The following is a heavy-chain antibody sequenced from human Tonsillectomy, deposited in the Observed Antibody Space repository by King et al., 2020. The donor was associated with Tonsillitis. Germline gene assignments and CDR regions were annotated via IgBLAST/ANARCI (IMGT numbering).Heavy chain of an antibody. CDR2: IFPGDSDT. CDR1: GFSFNSYR. CDR3: AGHSYYYDSKGHAFDI. J-gene: IGHJ3*02. D-gene: IGHD3-22*01. V-gene: IGHV5-51*01. Sequence: QLVQSGAEVKKPGESLKISCKGSGFSFNSYRLGWVRQMPGKGLELLGIIFPGDSDTRYSPSFQGQVTISADKSATTAFLQWSSLKASDTAMYYCAGHSYYYDSKGHAFDIWGQGTMVTVSS.